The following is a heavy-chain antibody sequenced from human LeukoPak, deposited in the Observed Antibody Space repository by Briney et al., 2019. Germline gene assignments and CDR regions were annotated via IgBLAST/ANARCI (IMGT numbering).Heavy chain of an antibody. CDR1: GYTFTGYY. CDR2: ISAYNGNT. Sequence: ASVKVSCKASGYTFTGYYMHWVRQAPGQGLEWMGWISAYNGNTNYAQKLQGRVTMTTDTSTSTAYMELRSLRSDDTAVYYCAREQNDAFDIWGQGTMVTVSS. V-gene: IGHV1-18*04. CDR3: AREQNDAFDI. J-gene: IGHJ3*02.